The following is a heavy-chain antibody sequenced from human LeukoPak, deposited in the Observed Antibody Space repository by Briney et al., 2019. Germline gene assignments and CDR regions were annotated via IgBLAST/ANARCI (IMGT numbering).Heavy chain of an antibody. Sequence: SETLSLTCTVSGGSISSSSYYWGWIRQPPGKGLEWIGSIYYSGSTNYNPSLKSRVTISVDTSKNQFPLKLSSVTAADTAVYYCARLRLGDLDYWGQGTLVTVSS. J-gene: IGHJ4*02. CDR3: ARLRLGDLDY. CDR1: GGSISSSSYY. CDR2: IYYSGST. V-gene: IGHV4-39*06. D-gene: IGHD3-16*01.